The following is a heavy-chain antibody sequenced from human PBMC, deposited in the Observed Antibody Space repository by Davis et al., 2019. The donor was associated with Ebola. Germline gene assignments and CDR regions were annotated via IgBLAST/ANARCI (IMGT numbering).Heavy chain of an antibody. V-gene: IGHV3-7*04. CDR2: IKQDGSEK. CDR3: ARALITGTTVFPFFENWFDP. J-gene: IGHJ5*02. Sequence: PGGSLRLSCAASGFTFSSYWMSWVRQAPGKGLEWVANIKQDGSEKYYVDSVKGRFTISRDNAKNSLYLQMNSLRAEDTAVYYCARALITGTTVFPFFENWFDPWGQGTLVTVSS. D-gene: IGHD1-7*01. CDR1: GFTFSSYW.